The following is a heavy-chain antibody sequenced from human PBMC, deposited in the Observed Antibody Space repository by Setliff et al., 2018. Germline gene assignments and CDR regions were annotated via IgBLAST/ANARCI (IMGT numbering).Heavy chain of an antibody. CDR3: ARATRDSDGWYYEYRWFDP. Sequence: ASVKVSCKASGYPFISYDINWVRQAPGQGLEWMGWIDPNSGGTNFPQTFQGRVTMTRDTSINTAYMELSRLTCDDTAVYYCARATRDSDGWYYEYRWFDPWGQGTLVTVSS. D-gene: IGHD6-19*01. V-gene: IGHV1-2*02. CDR1: GYPFISYD. J-gene: IGHJ5*02. CDR2: IDPNSGGT.